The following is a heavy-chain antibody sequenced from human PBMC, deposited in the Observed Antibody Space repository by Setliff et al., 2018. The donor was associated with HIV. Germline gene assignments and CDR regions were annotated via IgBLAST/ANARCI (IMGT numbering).Heavy chain of an antibody. J-gene: IGHJ4*02. V-gene: IGHV4-38-2*02. CDR1: GYSISSGYY. CDR3: ARAPGYSYSFYFDS. CDR2: IYYSGST. Sequence: SETLSLTCTVSGYSISSGYYWGWIRQPPGKGLEWIANIYYSGSTFYNPSLKSRVTMSVDTSKNQFSLKLNSVTAADTAVYFCARAPGYSYSFYFDSWGQGTLVTVSS. D-gene: IGHD5-18*01.